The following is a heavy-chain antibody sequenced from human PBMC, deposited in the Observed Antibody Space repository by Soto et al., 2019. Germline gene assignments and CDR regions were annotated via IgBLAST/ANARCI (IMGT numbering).Heavy chain of an antibody. CDR2: IYTSGST. D-gene: IGHD3-3*01. J-gene: IGHJ6*02. Sequence: QVQLQESGPGLVKPSETLSLTCTVSGGSISSYYWSWIRQPAGKGLEWIGRIYTSGSTNYNPSLKIRVTMSVDTSKNQFSLKLSTVTAADTDVYYCASTYIHDTIFGVFMSRPYGMDLWGQGTTVAVSS. CDR3: ASTYIHDTIFGVFMSRPYGMDL. V-gene: IGHV4-4*07. CDR1: GGSISSYY.